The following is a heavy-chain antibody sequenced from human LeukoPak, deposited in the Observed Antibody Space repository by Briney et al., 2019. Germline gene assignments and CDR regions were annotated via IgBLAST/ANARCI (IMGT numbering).Heavy chain of an antibody. J-gene: IGHJ4*02. CDR3: ATSTSDSSGYPGD. Sequence: SETLSLTCTVSGGSISSYYWSWIRQPPGKGLEWIGYIYYSGSTNYNPSLKSRVTISVDTSKNQFSLKLSSVTAADTAVYYCATSTSDSSGYPGDWGQGTLVIVSS. CDR2: IYYSGST. CDR1: GGSISSYY. V-gene: IGHV4-59*08. D-gene: IGHD3-22*01.